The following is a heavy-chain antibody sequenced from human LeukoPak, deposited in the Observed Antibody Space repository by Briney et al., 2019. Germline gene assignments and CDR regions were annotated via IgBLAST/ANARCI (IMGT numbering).Heavy chain of an antibody. CDR3: ARTVEGCNYGYVDF. CDR2: IYYRGST. Sequence: SETLSLTCTVSGYSISSGYYWGWIRQPPGKGLEWIGSIYYRGSTYYNPSLKSRVTTSVDMSKNQFSLKLSSVTAADTAVYYCARTVEGCNYGYVDFWGQGTLVTVSS. CDR1: GYSISSGYY. J-gene: IGHJ4*02. D-gene: IGHD5-18*01. V-gene: IGHV4-38-2*02.